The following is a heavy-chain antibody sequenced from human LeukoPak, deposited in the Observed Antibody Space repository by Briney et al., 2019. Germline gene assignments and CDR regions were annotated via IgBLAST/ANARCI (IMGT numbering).Heavy chain of an antibody. J-gene: IGHJ6*04. CDR2: IYTDGIT. CDR3: ARRGDV. CDR1: GGSISSGSYY. Sequence: SETLSLTCTVSGGSISSGSYYWNWIRQPAGKGLEWIGRIYTDGITNYNPSLKSRVTISIDTSKNQFSLRLSSVIAADTAVYYCARRGDVWGKGTTVTISS. V-gene: IGHV4-61*02.